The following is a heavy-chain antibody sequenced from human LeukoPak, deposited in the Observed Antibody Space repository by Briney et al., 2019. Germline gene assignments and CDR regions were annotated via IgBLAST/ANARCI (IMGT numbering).Heavy chain of an antibody. V-gene: IGHV3-48*03. CDR3: ARSNWKHGIDY. D-gene: IGHD1-1*01. CDR2: ISSSGSTI. Sequence: PGGALRLSCAASGFTFSSYEMNWVRQAPGKGLEWVSYISSSGSTIYYADSVKGRFTISRDNAKNSLYLQMNSLRAEDTAVYYCARSNWKHGIDYWGQGALVTVSS. J-gene: IGHJ4*02. CDR1: GFTFSSYE.